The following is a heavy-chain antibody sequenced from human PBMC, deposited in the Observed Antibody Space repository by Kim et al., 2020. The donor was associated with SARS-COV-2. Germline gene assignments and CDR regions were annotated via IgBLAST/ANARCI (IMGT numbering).Heavy chain of an antibody. J-gene: IGHJ5*02. CDR3: ARKPPRTGWFDP. D-gene: IGHD3-10*01. V-gene: IGHV4-59*01. Sequence: TSHPSLKSRVTISVDTSKNQFSLKLSSVTAADTAVYYCARKPPRTGWFDPWGQGTLVTVSS.